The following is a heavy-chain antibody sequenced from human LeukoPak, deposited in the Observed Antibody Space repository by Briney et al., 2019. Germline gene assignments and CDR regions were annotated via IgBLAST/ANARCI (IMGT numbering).Heavy chain of an antibody. V-gene: IGHV4-34*01. D-gene: IGHD1-26*01. CDR1: GGSFSGYY. J-gene: IGHJ6*02. Sequence: SETLSLTCAVYGGSFSGYYWSWIRQPPGKGLEWIGEINHSGSTNYNPSLKSRVTVSVDTSKNQMSLKLSSVTAADTSVYYCAKGSGSYSHYYYGMGVWGQGATVTFSS. CDR2: INHSGST. CDR3: AKGSGSYSHYYYGMGV.